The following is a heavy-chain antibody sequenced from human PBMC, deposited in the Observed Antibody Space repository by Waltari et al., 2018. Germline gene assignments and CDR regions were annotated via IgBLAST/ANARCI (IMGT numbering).Heavy chain of an antibody. CDR3: ARLRGYSSGFYYFDY. J-gene: IGHJ4*02. Sequence: QVQLVQSGAEVKKPGASVKVSCKASGYTFTGYYMHWVRQAPGQGLEWMGWINPNRGCTNYAQKFQGWVTMTRDTSISTAYMELSRLRSDDTAVYYCARLRGYSSGFYYFDYWGQGTLVTVSS. D-gene: IGHD6-19*01. CDR2: INPNRGCT. CDR1: GYTFTGYY. V-gene: IGHV1-2*04.